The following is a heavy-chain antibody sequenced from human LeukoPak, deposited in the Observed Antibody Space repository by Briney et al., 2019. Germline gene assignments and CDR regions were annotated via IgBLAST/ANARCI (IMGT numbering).Heavy chain of an antibody. CDR3: ARGVGATDY. V-gene: IGHV3-21*01. J-gene: IGHJ4*02. Sequence: GGSLRLSCVASGFTVSNNYMSWVRQAPGKGLEWVSSISSSSSYIYYADSVKGRFTISRDNAKNSLYLQMNSLRAEDTAVYYCARGVGATDYWGQGTLVTVSS. CDR2: ISSSSSYI. D-gene: IGHD1-26*01. CDR1: GFTVSNNY.